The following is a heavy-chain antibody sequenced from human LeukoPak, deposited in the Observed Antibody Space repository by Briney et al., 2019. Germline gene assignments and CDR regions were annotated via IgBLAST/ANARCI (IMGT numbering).Heavy chain of an antibody. CDR3: ARSTGDHDYFDY. V-gene: IGHV1-46*01. J-gene: IGHJ4*02. CDR1: GYTFTSYY. D-gene: IGHD7-27*01. CDR2: INPSGGST. Sequence: ASVTVSCKASGYTFTSYYMHWVRQAPGQGLEWMGIINPSGGSTSYAQKFQGRVTMTRDTSTSTVYMELSSLRSEDTAVYYCARSTGDHDYFDYWGQGTLVTVSS.